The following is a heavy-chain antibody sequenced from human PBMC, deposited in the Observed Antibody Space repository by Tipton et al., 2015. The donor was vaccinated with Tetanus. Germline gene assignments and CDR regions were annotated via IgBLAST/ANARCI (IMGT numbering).Heavy chain of an antibody. CDR1: GFTFRSYW. CDR3: ARGRRAKAHYSYYAMDV. CDR2: MNHDGAEK. J-gene: IGHJ6*02. V-gene: IGHV3-7*01. D-gene: IGHD4/OR15-4a*01. Sequence: SLRLSCVASGFTFRSYWMSWVRQAPGKGLKWVANMNHDGAEKYYVDSVKGRFTLSRDNAKKSVYLEMSSLRDEDTALYYCARGRRAKAHYSYYAMDVWGQGTTVIVSS.